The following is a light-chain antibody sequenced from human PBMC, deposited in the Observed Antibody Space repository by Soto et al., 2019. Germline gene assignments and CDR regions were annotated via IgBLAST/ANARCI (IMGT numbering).Light chain of an antibody. Sequence: DIHMTQSPSTLSASVGDRVTIPCRASQSIADWLAWYQQKPGKAPKLLIYKASTLESGVPSRFSGSGSGTEFTLTISSLQPDDFATYYCQQYNSYWTFGQGTKVDIK. CDR3: QQYNSYWT. CDR2: KAS. V-gene: IGKV1-5*03. J-gene: IGKJ1*01. CDR1: QSIADW.